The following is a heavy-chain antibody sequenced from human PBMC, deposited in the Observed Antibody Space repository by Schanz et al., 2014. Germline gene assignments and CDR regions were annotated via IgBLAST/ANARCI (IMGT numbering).Heavy chain of an antibody. CDR2: INPIGGST. V-gene: IGHV1-69*08. D-gene: IGHD3-10*01. CDR1: GGTFSSDT. Sequence: QVHLVQSGAEVKKPGSSVKVSCKASGGTFSSDTFSWVRQAPGQGLEWMGIINPIGGSTTYAQKFRGAVTLTADTSTDTAYLELTSLRSEDTADYYCARGAAENMIRGELDYWGQGTLVTVSS. CDR3: ARGAAENMIRGELDY. J-gene: IGHJ4*02.